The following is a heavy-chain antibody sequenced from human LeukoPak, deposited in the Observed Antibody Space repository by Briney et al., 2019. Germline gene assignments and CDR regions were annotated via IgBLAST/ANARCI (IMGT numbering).Heavy chain of an antibody. V-gene: IGHV3-7*01. CDR2: VNQGATQK. CDR3: ARDPYSGNYGNYYYYYMDV. D-gene: IGHD1-26*01. CDR1: GFDFSTQW. J-gene: IGHJ6*03. Sequence: GGSLRLSCAASGFDFSTQWMSWVRQAPGKGLEWVAIVNQGATQKYYVDSVKGRFTISRDNAKDSLYLQMNSLGPEDTAVYYCARDPYSGNYGNYYYYYMDVWGKGTTVTISS.